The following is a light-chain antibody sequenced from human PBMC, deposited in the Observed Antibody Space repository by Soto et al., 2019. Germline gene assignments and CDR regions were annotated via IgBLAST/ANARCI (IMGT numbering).Light chain of an antibody. CDR2: AAS. Sequence: EIVLTQSPGTLSLSPGERATLSCWASESVTSSYIAWYQQKPGQAPRLLIYAASSRATGIPDRFSGSGSGTDFTLIISRLEPEDFAVYYCHQYGHAPQTFGQGTKVDI. CDR1: ESVTSSY. CDR3: HQYGHAPQT. J-gene: IGKJ1*01. V-gene: IGKV3-20*01.